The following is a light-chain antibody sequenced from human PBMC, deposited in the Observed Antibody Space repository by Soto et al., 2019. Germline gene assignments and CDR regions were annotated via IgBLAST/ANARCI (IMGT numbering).Light chain of an antibody. CDR2: GAS. J-gene: IGKJ4*01. CDR1: QSVSSSY. CDR3: QQYDTSPPLT. V-gene: IGKV3-20*01. Sequence: EIVLTQSPFTLSVFPGASATLSCRASQSVSSSYLAWYQQKPGQAPRLLXYGASRRATGTPDRFSGSGSGTDFTLTITRLEPEDFAVYYCQQYDTSPPLTFGGGTKVDIK.